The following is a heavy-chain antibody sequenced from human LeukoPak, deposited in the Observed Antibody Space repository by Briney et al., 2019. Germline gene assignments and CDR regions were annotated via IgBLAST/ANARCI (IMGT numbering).Heavy chain of an antibody. CDR1: GGSFSGYY. CDR3: ARGSKMLGYNWFDP. CDR2: INHSGST. Sequence: SETLSLTCAVYGGSFSGYYWNWIRQPPGKGLEWIGEINHSGSTNYIPSLKSRVTISVDTSKNQFYLKLSSVTAADTAVYYCARGSKMLGYNWFDPWGQGTLVTVSS. J-gene: IGHJ5*02. V-gene: IGHV4-34*01. D-gene: IGHD1-26*01.